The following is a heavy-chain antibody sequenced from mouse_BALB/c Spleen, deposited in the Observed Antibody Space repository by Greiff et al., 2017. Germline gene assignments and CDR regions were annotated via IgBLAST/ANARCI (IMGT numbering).Heavy chain of an antibody. CDR2: ILPGSGST. Sequence: VQLVESGAELMKPGASVKISCKATGYTFSSYWIEWVKQRPGHGLEWIGEILPGSGSTNYNEKFKGKATFTADTSSNTAYMQLSSLTSEDSAVYYCARAGLLRLRGYMDYWGQGTSVTVSS. CDR3: ARAGLLRLRGYMDY. CDR1: GYTFSSYW. D-gene: IGHD1-2*01. V-gene: IGHV1-9*01. J-gene: IGHJ4*01.